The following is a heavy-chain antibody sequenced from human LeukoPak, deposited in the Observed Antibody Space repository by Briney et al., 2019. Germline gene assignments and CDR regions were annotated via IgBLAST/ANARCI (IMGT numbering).Heavy chain of an antibody. CDR3: ARGTGGWLDY. CDR2: INHSGST. D-gene: IGHD6-19*01. CDR1: GGSISSDY. V-gene: IGHV4-34*01. J-gene: IGHJ4*02. Sequence: PSETLSLTCTVSGGSISSDYWSWIRQPPGKGLEWIGEINHSGSTNYNPSLKSRVTISVDTSKNQFSLKLSSVTAADTAVYYCARGTGGWLDYWGQGTLVTVSS.